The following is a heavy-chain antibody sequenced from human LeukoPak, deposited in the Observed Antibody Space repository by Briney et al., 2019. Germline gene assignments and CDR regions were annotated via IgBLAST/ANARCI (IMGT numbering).Heavy chain of an antibody. J-gene: IGHJ5*02. V-gene: IGHV3-23*01. CDR2: ITASGGKT. D-gene: IGHD2-21*01. CDR1: GFSFNNYA. Sequence: GGSLRLSCAASGFSFNNYAMSWVRQAPGKGLEWVSTITASGGKTYYADSVRGRFTISRDNSKNTLYLQMNSLRAEDTAVYYCAKGFLAGPENWFDPWGQGTLVTVSS. CDR3: AKGFLAGPENWFDP.